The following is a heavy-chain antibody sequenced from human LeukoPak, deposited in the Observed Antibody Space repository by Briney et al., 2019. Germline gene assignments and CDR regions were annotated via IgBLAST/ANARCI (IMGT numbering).Heavy chain of an antibody. Sequence: PGGSLRLYCAAYGFTLRRYGMHRVPQATGKGLERVAFIRYDGSNKYYADSVKGRFTISRDNSKNPLYLQMNSPRAEDTAVYYCAKVYGSGSYYNPLRYWGQGTLVTVSS. CDR2: IRYDGSNK. D-gene: IGHD3-10*01. CDR1: GFTLRRYG. J-gene: IGHJ4*02. CDR3: AKVYGSGSYYNPLRY. V-gene: IGHV3-30*02.